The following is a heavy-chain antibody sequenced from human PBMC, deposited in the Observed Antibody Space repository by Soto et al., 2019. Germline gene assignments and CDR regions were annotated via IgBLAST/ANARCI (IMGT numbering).Heavy chain of an antibody. V-gene: IGHV4-31*03. J-gene: IGHJ4*02. Sequence: SETLSLTCTVSGGSISRGGYYWSWIRQHPGKGLEWIGYIYYSGSTYYNPSLKSRVTISVDTSKNQFSLKLSSVTAADTAVYYCARVPRGSGLFDYWGQGALVTVSS. CDR3: ARVPRGSGLFDY. CDR2: IYYSGST. D-gene: IGHD3-10*01. CDR1: GGSISRGGYY.